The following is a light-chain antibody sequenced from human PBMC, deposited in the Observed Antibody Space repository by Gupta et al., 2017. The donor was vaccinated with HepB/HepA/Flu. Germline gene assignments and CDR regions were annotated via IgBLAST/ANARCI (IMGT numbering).Light chain of an antibody. Sequence: EIVLTQSPGTLSLSPGERATLSCRSSQSVSSSFLAWYQQKPGQAPRLLISGTSSRANGGPARFRGSGSGTDFTRTITSLENEDFAVYYCQRYGSVVTFGRGTKVEIK. V-gene: IGKV3-20*01. J-gene: IGKJ4*01. CDR3: QRYGSVVT. CDR1: QSVSSSF. CDR2: GTS.